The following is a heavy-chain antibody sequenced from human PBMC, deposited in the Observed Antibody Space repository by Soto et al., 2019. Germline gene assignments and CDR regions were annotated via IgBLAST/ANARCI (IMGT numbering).Heavy chain of an antibody. CDR1: GFTFSSYA. D-gene: IGHD6-19*01. CDR2: ISGSGGST. CDR3: AKDKTYSSGWYSDNWFDP. V-gene: IGHV3-23*01. Sequence: EVQLLESGGGLVQPGGSLRLSCAASGFTFSSYAMSWVRQAPGKGLEWVSAISGSGGSTYYADPVKGRFTISRDNSKNTLYLQMNSLRAEDTAVYYCAKDKTYSSGWYSDNWFDPWGQGTLVTVSS. J-gene: IGHJ5*02.